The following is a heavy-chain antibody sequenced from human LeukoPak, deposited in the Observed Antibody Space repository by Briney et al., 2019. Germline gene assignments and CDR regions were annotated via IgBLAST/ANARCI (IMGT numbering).Heavy chain of an antibody. CDR3: ATDRDNSDWQKRFDS. J-gene: IGHJ4*02. CDR1: GFTFSTYW. V-gene: IGHV3-7*01. Sequence: PGGSLRLSCAASGFTFSTYWMSWVRQAPGKGLEWVANIKQDGSEKYYVDPVRGRFTISRDNAKNSLHLQLNSLRAEDTAVYYCATDRDNSDWQKRFDSWGQGTLVTVSS. D-gene: IGHD2-21*02. CDR2: IKQDGSEK.